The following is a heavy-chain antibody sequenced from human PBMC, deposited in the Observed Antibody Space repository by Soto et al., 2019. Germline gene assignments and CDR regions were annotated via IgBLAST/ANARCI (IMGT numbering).Heavy chain of an antibody. Sequence: SETLSLTCTVSGGSISSSSYYWGWIRQPPGKGLEWIGSIYYSGSTYYNPSLKSRVTISVDTSKNQFSLKLSSVTAADTAVYYCARVSLQLWLEDPFFMFDPWGQGTLVTVSS. J-gene: IGHJ5*02. CDR2: IYYSGST. D-gene: IGHD5-18*01. V-gene: IGHV4-39*01. CDR3: ARVSLQLWLEDPFFMFDP. CDR1: GGSISSSSYY.